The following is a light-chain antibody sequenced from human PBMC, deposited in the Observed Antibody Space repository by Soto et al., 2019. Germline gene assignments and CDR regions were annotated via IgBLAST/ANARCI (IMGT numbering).Light chain of an antibody. CDR2: QNS. J-gene: IGLJ2*01. Sequence: SYELTQPHSVSVSPGQTASITCAGDKLGDKYACWYQQKPGQSPVLVIYQNSKRPSGIPERFSGSNSGNTATLTISGTQAMDEAYYYCQAWDSRTYVVFGGGTKLTVL. CDR3: QAWDSRTYVV. V-gene: IGLV3-1*01. CDR1: KLGDKY.